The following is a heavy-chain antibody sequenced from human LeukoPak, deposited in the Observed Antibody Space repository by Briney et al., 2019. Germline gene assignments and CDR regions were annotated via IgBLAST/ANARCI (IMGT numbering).Heavy chain of an antibody. CDR1: GYTFSSFG. D-gene: IGHD3-22*01. CDR3: ARVAYDSIGDSRNGLDY. Sequence: ASVKVSCKASGYTFSSFGISWVRQAPGQGLEWMGWVSAYNGNTNYAQKLQGRVTMTTDTSTSTAYMELRSLRSDDRAVYYCARVAYDSIGDSRNGLDYWGQGTLVTVSS. V-gene: IGHV1-18*01. CDR2: VSAYNGNT. J-gene: IGHJ4*02.